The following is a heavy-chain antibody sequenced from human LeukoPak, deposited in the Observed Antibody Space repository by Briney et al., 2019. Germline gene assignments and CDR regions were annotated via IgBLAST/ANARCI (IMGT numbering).Heavy chain of an antibody. J-gene: IGHJ4*02. Sequence: SQTLSLTCTVSGGSISSGGYSWSWIRQHPGKGLEWIGYIYYSGSTYYNPSLKSRVTISVDTSKNQFSLKLSSVTAADTAVYYCARTPEGFGELFFDYWGQGTLVTVSS. D-gene: IGHD3-10*01. CDR2: IYYSGST. CDR1: GGSISSGGYS. CDR3: ARTPEGFGELFFDY. V-gene: IGHV4-31*03.